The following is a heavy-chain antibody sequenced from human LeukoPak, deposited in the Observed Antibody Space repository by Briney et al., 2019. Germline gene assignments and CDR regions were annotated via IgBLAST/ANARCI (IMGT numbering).Heavy chain of an antibody. Sequence: SETLSLTCAVSGGPISSSNWWSWVRQPPGKGLEWIGEIYHSGSTNYNPSLKSRVTISVDKSKNQFSLRLSSVTAADTAVYYCAKGGLAAKDAFDIWGQGTMVTVSS. CDR3: AKGGLAAKDAFDI. D-gene: IGHD6-19*01. CDR1: GGPISSSNW. V-gene: IGHV4-4*02. CDR2: IYHSGST. J-gene: IGHJ3*02.